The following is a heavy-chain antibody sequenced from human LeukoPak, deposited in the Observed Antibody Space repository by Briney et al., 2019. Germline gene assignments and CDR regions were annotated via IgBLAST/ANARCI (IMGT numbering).Heavy chain of an antibody. D-gene: IGHD4-17*01. CDR3: GRGPNGDYVGAFEF. J-gene: IGHJ2*01. Sequence: GGTLRLSCAVSGFTFSKYALVWVCKGPGQGLEWVCASSIGRANPLYADAAKGRFTISRDNSKNVLYLQMHSLVAEAKAVYYCGRGPNGDYVGAFEFWRRGT. CDR1: GFTFSKYA. CDR2: SSIGRANP. V-gene: IGHV3-23*01.